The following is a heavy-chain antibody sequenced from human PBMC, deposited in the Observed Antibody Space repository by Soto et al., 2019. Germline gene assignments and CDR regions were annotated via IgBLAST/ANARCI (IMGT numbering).Heavy chain of an antibody. J-gene: IGHJ6*02. V-gene: IGHV3-33*01. CDR2: IWYDGSNK. D-gene: IGHD2-15*01. CDR3: QGVAPSPYYYGMDV. Sequence: VLSGGSLRLSCAASGFTFSSYGMHWVRQAPGKGLEWVAVIWYDGSNKYYADSVKGRFTISRDNSKDTLYLQMNSLRAEDTAVYYCQGVAPSPYYYGMDVWGQGTTVTVS. CDR1: GFTFSSYG.